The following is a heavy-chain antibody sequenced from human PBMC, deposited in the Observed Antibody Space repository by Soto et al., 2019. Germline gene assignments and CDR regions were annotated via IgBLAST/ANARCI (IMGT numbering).Heavy chain of an antibody. D-gene: IGHD2-15*01. Sequence: SVEVSCKASGGTFSSYTISWVRQAPGQGLEWMGRIIPILGIANYAQKFQGRVTITADKSTSTAYMELSSLRSEDTAVYYCAREWLSVGYCSGGSCYSASWGQGTLVTVSS. CDR2: IIPILGIA. J-gene: IGHJ5*02. CDR1: GGTFSSYT. V-gene: IGHV1-69*04. CDR3: AREWLSVGYCSGGSCYSAS.